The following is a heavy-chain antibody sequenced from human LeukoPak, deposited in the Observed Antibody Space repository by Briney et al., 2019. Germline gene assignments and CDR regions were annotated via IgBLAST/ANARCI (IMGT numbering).Heavy chain of an antibody. D-gene: IGHD1-26*01. V-gene: IGHV3-23*01. CDR1: GFTFSSYA. CDR2: ISGSGGST. CDR3: AKILGGSYFVEGFDY. J-gene: IGHJ4*02. Sequence: GGSLRLSCAASGFTFSSYAMGWVRQAPGKGLEWVSAISGSGGSTYYADSVKGRFTISRDNSKNTLYLQMNSLRAEDTAVYYCAKILGGSYFVEGFDYWGQGTLVTVSS.